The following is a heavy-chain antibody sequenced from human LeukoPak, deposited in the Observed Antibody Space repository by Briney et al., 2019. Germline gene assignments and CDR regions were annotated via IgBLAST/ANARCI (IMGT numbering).Heavy chain of an antibody. J-gene: IGHJ4*02. Sequence: PSETLSLTCAVYGVSFSGYYWSWIRQPPGKGLEWIGEINHSGSTNYNPSLKSRVTISVDTSKNQFSLKLSSVTAADTAVYYCARAKSDIVATIDYWGQGTLVTVSS. V-gene: IGHV4-34*01. CDR2: INHSGST. CDR3: ARAKSDIVATIDY. D-gene: IGHD5-12*01. CDR1: GVSFSGYY.